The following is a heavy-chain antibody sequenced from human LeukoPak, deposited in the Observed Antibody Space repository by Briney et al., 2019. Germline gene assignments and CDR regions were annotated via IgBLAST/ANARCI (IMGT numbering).Heavy chain of an antibody. CDR1: GGTFSSYA. Sequence: ASVKVSCKASGGTFSSYAISWVRQAPGQGLEWMGRINPNSGGTNYAQKFQGRVTMTRDTSISTAYMELSRLRSDDTAVYYCARVVVRGVYGYWGQGTLVTVSS. CDR3: ARVVVRGVYGY. J-gene: IGHJ4*02. CDR2: INPNSGGT. V-gene: IGHV1-2*06. D-gene: IGHD3-10*01.